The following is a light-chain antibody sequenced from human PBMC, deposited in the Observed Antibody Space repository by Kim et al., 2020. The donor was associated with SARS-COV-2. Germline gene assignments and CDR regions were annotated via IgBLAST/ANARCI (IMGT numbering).Light chain of an antibody. CDR3: LLSYSDSRV. CDR2: DPG. V-gene: IGLV7-46*01. CDR1: TGAVTSGHF. J-gene: IGLJ2*01. Sequence: PGGTVTVTCAPTTGAVTSGHFPYWFQQNPGQAPRPLIYDPGNRHSWTPARFSGSLLGGKAALTLSAAQPEDEADYYCLLSYSDSRVFGGGTQLTVL.